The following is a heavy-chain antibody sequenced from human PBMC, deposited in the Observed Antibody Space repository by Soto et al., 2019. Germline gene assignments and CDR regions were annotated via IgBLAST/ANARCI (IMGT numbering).Heavy chain of an antibody. CDR3: ARERPDGSRLDP. V-gene: IGHV4-59*12. D-gene: IGHD6-13*01. J-gene: IGHJ5*02. Sequence: PSETLSLTCTVSGGSIRSYYWSWIRQPPGKGLEWIGYIYYSGSTYYNPSLKSRVTISVDTSKNQFSLKLSSVTAADTAVYYCARERPDGSRLDPWGRGTLVTVSS. CDR1: GGSIRSYY. CDR2: IYYSGST.